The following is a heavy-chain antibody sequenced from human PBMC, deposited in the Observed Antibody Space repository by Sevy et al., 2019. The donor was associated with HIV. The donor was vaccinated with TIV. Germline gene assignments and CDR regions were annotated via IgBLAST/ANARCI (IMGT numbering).Heavy chain of an antibody. V-gene: IGHV3-7*01. J-gene: IGHJ4*02. CDR2: IKQDGSKN. D-gene: IGHD2-15*01. CDR1: GFTFSGYW. CDR3: AREGAGGFDY. Sequence: GGSLRLSCAASGFTFSGYWMSWVRQAPAKGLQWVANIKQDGSKNEFVDSVKGRFTISRDNPKNSLYLQMNSLRAEDTAVYYCAREGAGGFDYWGQGTLVTVSS.